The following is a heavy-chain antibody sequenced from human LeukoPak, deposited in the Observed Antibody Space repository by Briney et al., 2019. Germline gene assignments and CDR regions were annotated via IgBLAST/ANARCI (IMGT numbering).Heavy chain of an antibody. CDR3: VKGGWIHILDY. CDR1: RFSLCTDW. D-gene: IGHD5-18*01. Sequence: RGSLRPSRAPSRFSLCTDWMTSVPETPGNGGGWVAKLKHDGSDAYYVDSVAGRLTVSRDNAKNSLYLQMNSLRAEDTAVYYCVKGGWIHILDYWGQGALVTVSP. CDR2: LKHDGSDA. V-gene: IGHV3-7*01. J-gene: IGHJ4*02.